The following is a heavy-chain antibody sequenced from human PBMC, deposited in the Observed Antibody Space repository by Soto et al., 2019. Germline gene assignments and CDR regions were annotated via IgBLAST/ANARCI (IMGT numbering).Heavy chain of an antibody. V-gene: IGHV3-11*06. D-gene: IGHD6-13*01. J-gene: IGHJ4*02. CDR1: GFTFSDYY. CDR3: ARLRASTWYLGGYLDY. Sequence: GGSLRLSCAASGFTFSDYYMSWFRQAPGKGLEWVSYIVSSSSYTNYADSVKGRFTISRDNAKNSLYLEMNSLRAEDTAVYYCARLRASTWYLGGYLDYWGRGTLVTVSS. CDR2: IVSSSSYT.